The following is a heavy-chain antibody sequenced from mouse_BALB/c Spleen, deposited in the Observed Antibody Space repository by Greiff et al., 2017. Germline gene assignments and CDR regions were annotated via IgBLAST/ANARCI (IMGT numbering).Heavy chain of an antibody. CDR1: GFTFSDYY. V-gene: IGHV5-4*02. CDR3: ARGYGNYEGFAY. J-gene: IGHJ3*01. D-gene: IGHD2-1*01. CDR2: ISDGGSYT. Sequence: EVQGVESGGGLVKPGGSLKLSCAASGFTFSDYYMYWVRQTPEKRLEWVATISDGGSYTYYPDSVKGRFTISRDNAKNNLYLQMSSLKSEDTAMYYCARGYGNYEGFAYWGQGTLVTVSA.